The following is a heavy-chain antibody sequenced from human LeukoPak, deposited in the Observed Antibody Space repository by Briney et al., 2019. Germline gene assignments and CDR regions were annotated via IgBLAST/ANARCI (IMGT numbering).Heavy chain of an antibody. V-gene: IGHV3-74*01. CDR3: ARLYGVYLIDY. Sequence: PGGSLRLSCAASGFTFSSYWMHWVRQAPGKGLVWVSYINSDGNNIGHADSVKGRFTVSRDNSNNMVYLQMNSLRDEDTGFYYCARLYGVYLIDYWGQGTLVTVSS. D-gene: IGHD4-17*01. J-gene: IGHJ4*02. CDR1: GFTFSSYW. CDR2: INSDGNNI.